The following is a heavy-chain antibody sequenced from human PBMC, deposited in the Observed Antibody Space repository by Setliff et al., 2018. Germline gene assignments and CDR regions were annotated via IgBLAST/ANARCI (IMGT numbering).Heavy chain of an antibody. Sequence: GGSLRLSCAASGFTFSSYAMSWVRQAPGKGLEWVSAISGSGGSTYYAGSVKGRFTISRDDAKNSLYLQMNNLRAEDTATYYCARGDTIFGVIINSIGGRYFDYWGQGTLVTVSS. CDR1: GFTFSSYA. CDR3: ARGDTIFGVIINSIGGRYFDY. V-gene: IGHV3-23*01. D-gene: IGHD3-3*01. CDR2: ISGSGGST. J-gene: IGHJ4*02.